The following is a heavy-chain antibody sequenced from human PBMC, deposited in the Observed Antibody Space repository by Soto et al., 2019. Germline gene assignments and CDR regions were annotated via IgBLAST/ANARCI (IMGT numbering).Heavy chain of an antibody. CDR1: GYTYTGCY. CDR2: INPNSGGT. Sequence: SSKACGYTYTGCYRRWPHQSPKQGLEWMGWINPNSGGTNYAQKFQGRVTMTRDTSISTAYMELSRLRSDDTAVYYCARGALIVVVPAAMLDYWGQGTLVTVSS. J-gene: IGHJ4*02. CDR3: ARGALIVVVPAAMLDY. V-gene: IGHV1-2*02. D-gene: IGHD2-2*01.